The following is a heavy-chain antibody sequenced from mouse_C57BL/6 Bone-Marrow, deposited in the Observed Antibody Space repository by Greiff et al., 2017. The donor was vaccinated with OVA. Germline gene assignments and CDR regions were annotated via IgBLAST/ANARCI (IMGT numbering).Heavy chain of an antibody. D-gene: IGHD2-4*01. Sequence: EVKVVESGGDLVKPGGSLKLSCAASGFTFSSYGMSWVRQTPDKRLEWVATISSGGSYTYYPDSVKGRFTISRDNAKNTLYLQMSSLKSEDTAMYYCARQGGYDDYDGFAYWGQGTLVTVSA. CDR3: ARQGGYDDYDGFAY. CDR2: ISSGGSYT. V-gene: IGHV5-6*01. J-gene: IGHJ3*01. CDR1: GFTFSSYG.